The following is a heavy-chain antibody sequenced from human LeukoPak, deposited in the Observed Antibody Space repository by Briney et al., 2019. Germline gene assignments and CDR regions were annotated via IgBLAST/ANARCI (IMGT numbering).Heavy chain of an antibody. V-gene: IGHV3-23*01. CDR2: ISESGGST. CDR3: AKGSF. CDR1: GFTFSTSA. Sequence: PGGSLRLSCVVSGFTFSTSAMSWVRQAPGKGLEWVSGISESGGSTYYADSVKGRFTRSRDNYKNTLYLQMNNLRAEDTAAYYCAKGSFWGQGTLVTVSS. D-gene: IGHD3-10*01. J-gene: IGHJ4*02.